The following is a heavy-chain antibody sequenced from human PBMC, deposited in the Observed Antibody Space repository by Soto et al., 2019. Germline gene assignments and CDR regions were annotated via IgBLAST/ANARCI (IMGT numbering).Heavy chain of an antibody. V-gene: IGHV1-18*01. CDR1: GYTFTNYG. CDR3: ARAQTPTASDF. Sequence: QIQVVQSEGEVKQPGASVKVSCKTSGYTFTNYGVSWVRQAPGQGLEWMGWLNTYSGNTKYAQKFQGRVTMTTDKSTTTAYVELRSLRSDDTAVYYCARAQTPTASDFWGQGTLVTVSS. J-gene: IGHJ4*02. D-gene: IGHD4-4*01. CDR2: LNTYSGNT.